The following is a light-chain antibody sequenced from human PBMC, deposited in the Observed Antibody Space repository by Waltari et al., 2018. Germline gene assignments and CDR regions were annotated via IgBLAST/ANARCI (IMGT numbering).Light chain of an antibody. CDR2: AAS. CDR3: QNHERLPAT. J-gene: IGKJ1*01. V-gene: IGKV3-20*01. CDR1: QSIGKY. Sequence: EIVLTQSPGTLSLSPGERATLPCRASQSIGKYLVWYQQKPGHAPRLLIYAASSRATGVPDRFSGSGSGTDFSLTISRLEPEDFAVYYCQNHERLPATFGQGTKVEIK.